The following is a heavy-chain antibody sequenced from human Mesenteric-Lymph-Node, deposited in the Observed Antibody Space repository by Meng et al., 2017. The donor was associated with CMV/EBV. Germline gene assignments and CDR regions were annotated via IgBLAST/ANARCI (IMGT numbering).Heavy chain of an antibody. J-gene: IGHJ4*02. D-gene: IGHD3-22*01. Sequence: APVKVSCKASGYTFTGYYMHWVRQAPGQGLEWMGWINPNSGGTNYAQKFQGRVTMTRDTPISTAYMELSRLRSDDTAVYYCARILDYRLLGNDYWGQGTLVTVSS. CDR1: GYTFTGYY. CDR3: ARILDYRLLGNDY. CDR2: INPNSGGT. V-gene: IGHV1-2*02.